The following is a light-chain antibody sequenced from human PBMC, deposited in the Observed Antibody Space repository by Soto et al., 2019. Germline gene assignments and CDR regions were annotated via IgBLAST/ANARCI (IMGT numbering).Light chain of an antibody. CDR3: QQYNNWPWT. CDR1: HSVSSSY. V-gene: IGKV3-15*01. J-gene: IGKJ1*01. CDR2: STS. Sequence: EIVLTQSPGTLSLSPGERATLSCRASHSVSSSYLAWYQQTPGQAPRLLIYSTSTRATGIPARFSGSGSGTEFTLTISSLQSEDFAVYYCQQYNNWPWTFGQGTKVDI.